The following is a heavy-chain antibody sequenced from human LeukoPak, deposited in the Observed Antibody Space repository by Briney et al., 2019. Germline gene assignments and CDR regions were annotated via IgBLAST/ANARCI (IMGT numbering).Heavy chain of an antibody. Sequence: PGGSLRLSCAASGFTFSSYSMNWVRQAPGKGLEWVSSISSSSSYIYYADSVKGRFTISRDNAKNSLYLQMNSLRAEDTAVYYCARDPTRSSSWYEDAFDIWGQGTMVTVSS. J-gene: IGHJ3*02. CDR1: GFTFSSYS. CDR3: ARDPTRSSSWYEDAFDI. CDR2: ISSSSSYI. V-gene: IGHV3-21*01. D-gene: IGHD6-13*01.